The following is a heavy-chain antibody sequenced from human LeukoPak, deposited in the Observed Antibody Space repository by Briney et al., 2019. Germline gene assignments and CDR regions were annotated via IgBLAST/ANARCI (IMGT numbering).Heavy chain of an antibody. CDR2: IRYDGSNK. CDR3: AKDGWFGELSPYNWFDP. CDR1: GFTFSSYG. D-gene: IGHD3-10*01. V-gene: IGHV3-30*02. Sequence: GGSLRLSCAASGFTFSSYGMHWVRQAPGKGLEWVAFIRYDGSNKYYADSVKGRFTVSRDNSKNTLYLQMNSLRAEDTAVYYCAKDGWFGELSPYNWFDPWGQGTLVTVSS. J-gene: IGHJ5*02.